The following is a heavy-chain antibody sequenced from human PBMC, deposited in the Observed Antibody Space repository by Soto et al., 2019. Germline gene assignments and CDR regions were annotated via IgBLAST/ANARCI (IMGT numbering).Heavy chain of an antibody. Sequence: ASVKVSCKASGYTFTSYYMHWVRQAPGQGLEWMGIINPSGGSTSYAQKFQGRVTMTRDTSTSTVYMELSSLRSEDTAVYYCARGVPTLHYYDSSGYSTDPTDYWGQGTLVTVSS. CDR1: GYTFTSYY. CDR3: ARGVPTLHYYDSSGYSTDPTDY. CDR2: INPSGGST. J-gene: IGHJ4*02. V-gene: IGHV1-46*01. D-gene: IGHD3-22*01.